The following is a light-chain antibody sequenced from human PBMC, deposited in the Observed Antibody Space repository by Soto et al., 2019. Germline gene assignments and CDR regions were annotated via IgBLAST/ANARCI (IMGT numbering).Light chain of an antibody. V-gene: IGLV2-11*01. CDR1: SIDVGDSDF. J-gene: IGLJ1*01. CDR2: VVT. Sequence: QSVLTQPRSVSGSPGQSVTISCTGTSIDVGDSDFVSWYQQHPGKAPKLMIYVVTKRPSGVPDRFSGSKSGNTASLTISGLQDEDEADYYCSSFAATHTYIFXTGTKVTVL. CDR3: SSFAATHTYI.